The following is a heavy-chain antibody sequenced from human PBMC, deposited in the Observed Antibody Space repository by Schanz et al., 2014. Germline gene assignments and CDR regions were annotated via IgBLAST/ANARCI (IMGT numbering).Heavy chain of an antibody. J-gene: IGHJ6*03. V-gene: IGHV1-18*01. Sequence: QGQLVQSGPEVKEPGASVKVSCEASRYTFNTYGLNWVRQAPGQGLEWMGWISPYNGNTNYAQKLQGRVTMTADTTTSTAYMDLRSLRSDDTAVYYCAGTYCSSTSCYTGYYYMDVWGKGTTVTVSS. D-gene: IGHD2-2*02. CDR1: RYTFNTYG. CDR2: ISPYNGNT. CDR3: AGTYCSSTSCYTGYYYMDV.